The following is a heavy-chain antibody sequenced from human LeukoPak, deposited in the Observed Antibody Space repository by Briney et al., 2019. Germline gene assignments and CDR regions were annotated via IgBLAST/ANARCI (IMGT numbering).Heavy chain of an antibody. CDR1: GFTFSSYA. J-gene: IGHJ4*02. Sequence: GGSLRLSCAASGFTFSSYAMSWVRQAPGKGLEWVSAISGSGGSTYYADSVKGRFTISRDNSKNTLYLQMNSLRAEDTAVYYCAKDIVVVPAAQRDYFDYWGQETLVTVSS. CDR2: ISGSGGST. D-gene: IGHD2-2*01. V-gene: IGHV3-23*01. CDR3: AKDIVVVPAAQRDYFDY.